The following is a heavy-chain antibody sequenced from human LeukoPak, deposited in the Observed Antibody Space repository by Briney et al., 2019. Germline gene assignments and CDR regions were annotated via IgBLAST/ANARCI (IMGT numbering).Heavy chain of an antibody. CDR1: GFSVSDNS. CDR3: ARRAGAYSHPYDY. D-gene: IGHD4/OR15-4a*01. Sequence: TGGSLRLSCTVSGFSVSDNSMSWVRQAPGKGLEWVSFIYSGTTHYSDSVKGRFTIPRDNSKNTLYLQMNSLRAEDTAVYYCARRAGAYSHPYDYWGQGTLVTVSS. V-gene: IGHV3-53*01. J-gene: IGHJ4*02. CDR2: IYSGTT.